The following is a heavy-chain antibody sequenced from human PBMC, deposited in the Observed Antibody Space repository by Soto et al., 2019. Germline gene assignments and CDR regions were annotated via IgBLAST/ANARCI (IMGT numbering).Heavy chain of an antibody. CDR3: ASRSLLGGSSGRRVGYYSGMDV. D-gene: IGHD6-6*01. CDR2: IIPIFGTA. CDR1: GGSKSVYA. V-gene: IGHV1-69*06. J-gene: IGHJ6*02. Sequence: KVARKTAGGSKSVYAVGWLRQNTRQGLEWMGGIIPIFGTANYAQKFQGRVTITADKSTSTAYMELSSLRSEDTAVYYCASRSLLGGSSGRRVGYYSGMDVWGQGTTLTVPS.